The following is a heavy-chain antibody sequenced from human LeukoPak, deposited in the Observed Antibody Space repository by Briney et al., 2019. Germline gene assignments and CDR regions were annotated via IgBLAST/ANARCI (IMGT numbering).Heavy chain of an antibody. CDR1: GFTLSSFG. CDR3: AKDRFYDILTGYPDY. CDR2: ISGSSGST. V-gene: IGHV3-23*01. Sequence: PGGSLRLSCAASGFTLSSFGMSWVRQAPGKGLEWVSAISGSSGSTYYADAVKGRFTVSRDISKNTVFLQMSRLRADDTAMYHCAKDRFYDILTGYPDYWGQGTLVTVSS. D-gene: IGHD3-9*01. J-gene: IGHJ4*02.